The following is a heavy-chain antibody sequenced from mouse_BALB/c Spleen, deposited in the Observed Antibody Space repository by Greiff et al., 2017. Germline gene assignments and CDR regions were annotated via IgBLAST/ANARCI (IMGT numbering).Heavy chain of an antibody. D-gene: IGHD5-2*01. J-gene: IGHJ4*01. CDR1: GYKFSDYW. CDR2: IESSDSYT. Sequence: QVQLQQPGAELVMPGASVKMSCKASGYKFSDYWMHWVKQRPGQGLEWIGAIESSDSYTSYNQKFKGKATLTVDESSSTAYMQLSSLTSEDSAVYYCARWEGVNTRGYYGMDYWGQGTSVTVSS. V-gene: IGHV1-69*01. CDR3: ARWEGVNTRGYYGMDY.